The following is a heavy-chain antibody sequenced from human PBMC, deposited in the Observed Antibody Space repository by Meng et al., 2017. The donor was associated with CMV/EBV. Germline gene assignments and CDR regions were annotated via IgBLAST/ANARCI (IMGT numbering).Heavy chain of an antibody. D-gene: IGHD3-3*01. CDR1: GGTFSSYT. CDR2: IIPILGIA. Sequence: SVKVSCKASGGTFSSYTISWVRQAPGQGLEWMGRIIPILGIANYAQKFQGRVTITADKSTSTAYMELSSLRSEDTAVYYCARVNGFDFWSGYYTRSYYYYYGMDVWGQGTAVTVS. V-gene: IGHV1-69*02. CDR3: ARVNGFDFWSGYYTRSYYYYYGMDV. J-gene: IGHJ6*02.